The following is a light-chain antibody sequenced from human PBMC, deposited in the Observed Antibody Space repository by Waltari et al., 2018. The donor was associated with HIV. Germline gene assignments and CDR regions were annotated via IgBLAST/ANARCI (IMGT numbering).Light chain of an antibody. CDR1: SSEFGTYNY. CDR2: DVS. CDR3: SSYTSSSTPVV. V-gene: IGLV2-14*01. J-gene: IGLJ2*01. Sequence: QSALTQPASVSGSPGQSITIPCTGTSSEFGTYNYVSCYQQHPGKAPKLMIYDVSNRPSGVSNRFSGSKSGNTASLTISGLQAEDEADYYCSSYTSSSTPVVFGGGTKLTVL.